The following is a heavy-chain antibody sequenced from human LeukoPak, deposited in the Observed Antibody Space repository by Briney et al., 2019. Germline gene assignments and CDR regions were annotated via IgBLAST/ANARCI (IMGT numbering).Heavy chain of an antibody. CDR3: ARDVAAAGTYFDY. CDR1: GFTFSRYW. D-gene: IGHD6-13*01. CDR2: INSDGSST. V-gene: IGHV3-74*01. J-gene: IGHJ4*02. Sequence: GGSLRLSCAASGFTFSRYWMHWVRQAPGKGLVWVSRINSDGSSTSYADSVKGRFTISRDNAKNMLYLQMNSLRAEDTAVYYCARDVAAAGTYFDYWGQGTLVTVSS.